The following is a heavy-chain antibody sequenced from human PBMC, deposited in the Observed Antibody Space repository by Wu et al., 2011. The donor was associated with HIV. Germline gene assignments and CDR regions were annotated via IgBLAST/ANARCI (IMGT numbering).Heavy chain of an antibody. Sequence: QVQLVQSGAEVKKPGSSVKVSCKASGATFSSYAISWVRQAPGQGLEWMGRIIPIFGTANYAQKFQGRVTITADESTSTAYMELSSLRSEDTAVYYCASSNCSSTSCYSSRAFDYLGPRDNGHRLF. D-gene: IGHD2-2*01. CDR1: GATFSSYA. CDR2: IIPIFGTA. V-gene: IGHV1-69*15. J-gene: IGHJ3*02. CDR3: ASSNCSSTSCYSSRAFDY.